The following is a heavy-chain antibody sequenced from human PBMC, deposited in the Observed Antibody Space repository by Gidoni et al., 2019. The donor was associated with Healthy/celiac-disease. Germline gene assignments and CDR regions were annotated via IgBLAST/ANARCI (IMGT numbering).Heavy chain of an antibody. CDR2: INHSGST. D-gene: IGHD5-18*01. CDR1: GGSFSGYY. V-gene: IGHV4-34*01. J-gene: IGHJ5*02. CDR3: ARVHSYGYSWFDP. Sequence: QVQLQQWGAGLLKPSETLSLTCAVYGGSFSGYYWSWIRQPPGKGLEWIGEINHSGSTNYNPYLKRRVTISGETSKNQFSLKLSSVTAADTAVYYCARVHSYGYSWFDPWGQGTLVTVSS.